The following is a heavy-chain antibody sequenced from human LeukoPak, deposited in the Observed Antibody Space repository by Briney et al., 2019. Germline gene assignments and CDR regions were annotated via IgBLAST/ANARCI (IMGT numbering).Heavy chain of an antibody. D-gene: IGHD5-18*01. CDR1: GFNFGDHA. CDR2: IRSKAYGGTT. J-gene: IGHJ6*02. CDR3: TRAPIQLWLCYGMDV. V-gene: IGHV3-49*04. Sequence: PGRSRRLSCTASGFNFGDHAMSWVRQAPGKGLEWVGFIRSKAYGGTTEYAASVKGRFTISREDSISIAYLQMNSLKTEDTAVYYCTRAPIQLWLCYGMDVWGQGTTVIVSS.